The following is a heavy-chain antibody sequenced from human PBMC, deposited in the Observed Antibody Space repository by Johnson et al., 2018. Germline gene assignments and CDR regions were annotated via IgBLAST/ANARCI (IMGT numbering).Heavy chain of an antibody. CDR1: GFSFSGHY. V-gene: IGHV3-74*01. D-gene: IGHD2-2*01. J-gene: IGHJ5*02. CDR2: ISSDGTRT. Sequence: VQLVQSGGGLVQPGGSLRLSCAASGFSFSGHYMHWVRQDSEKGLVWVSQISSDGTRTAYADFVKGRFTITRDNAKNTVYLEMNSLRVEDTAVYYCVRDVGVSAGDRGGWNKWYDPWGQGAPVSGSS. CDR3: VRDVGVSAGDRGGWNKWYDP.